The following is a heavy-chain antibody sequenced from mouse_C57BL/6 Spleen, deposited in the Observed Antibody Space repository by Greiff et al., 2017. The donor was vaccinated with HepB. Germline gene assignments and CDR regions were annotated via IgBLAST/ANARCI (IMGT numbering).Heavy chain of an antibody. J-gene: IGHJ4*01. CDR1: GFNIKNTY. CDR2: IDPANGNT. V-gene: IGHV14-3*01. Sequence: EVQLQQSVAELVRPGASVKLSCTASGFNIKNTYMHWVKQRPEQGLEWIGKIDPANGNTKYAQKFQGKATITADTSSNTAYLRLSSLTSEDAAIYYCAGGETGYAMDYWGQGTSVTVSS. CDR3: AGGETGYAMDY. D-gene: IGHD4-1*01.